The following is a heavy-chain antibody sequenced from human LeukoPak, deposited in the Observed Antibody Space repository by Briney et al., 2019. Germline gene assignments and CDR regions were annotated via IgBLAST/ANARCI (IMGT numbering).Heavy chain of an antibody. J-gene: IGHJ5*02. V-gene: IGHV4-59*01. Sequence: GSLRLSCAASGFTFSDYYMSWIRQAPGKGLEWLGYIYYRGSTNYNPSLKSRVTISLDTSKNQFSLKLSSVTAADTAVYYCARDLYGSGHFLPESPWGQGTLVTVSS. CDR2: IYYRGST. CDR1: GFTFSDYY. D-gene: IGHD3-10*01. CDR3: ARDLYGSGHFLPESP.